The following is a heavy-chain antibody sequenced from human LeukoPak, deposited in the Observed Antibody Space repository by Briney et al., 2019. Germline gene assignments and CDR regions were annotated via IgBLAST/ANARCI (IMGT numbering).Heavy chain of an antibody. CDR2: MNPNSGNT. Sequence: ASVKVSCKASGYTFTSYDINWVRQANGQGLEWMGWMNPNSGNTGYAQKFQGRVTMTRNTSISTAYMELSSLRSEDTAVYYCARDIVGATPDDYWGQGTLVTVSS. CDR3: ARDIVGATPDDY. J-gene: IGHJ4*02. V-gene: IGHV1-8*01. D-gene: IGHD1-26*01. CDR1: GYTFTSYD.